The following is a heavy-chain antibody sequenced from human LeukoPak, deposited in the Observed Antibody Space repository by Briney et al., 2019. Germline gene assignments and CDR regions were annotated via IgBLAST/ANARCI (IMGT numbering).Heavy chain of an antibody. Sequence: GGSLRLSCAASGFTLSNYAMSWIRQAPGKGLEWVSAIIGGSSSTYYADSVKGRFTISRDNSKNTLYLQMNSLRADDTAVYYCASNYGSGTYGMDVWGQGTTVTVSS. D-gene: IGHD3-10*01. CDR1: GFTLSNYA. CDR3: ASNYGSGTYGMDV. CDR2: IIGGSSST. V-gene: IGHV3-23*01. J-gene: IGHJ6*02.